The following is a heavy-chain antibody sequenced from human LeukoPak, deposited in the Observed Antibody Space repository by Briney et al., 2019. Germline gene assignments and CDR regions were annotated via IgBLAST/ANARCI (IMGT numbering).Heavy chain of an antibody. Sequence: GGSLRLSCEGTGFTLSSYAIHWVRQAPGKGLEWVAVIAYDGSNKYYADSVKGRFTISRDNSKNTVYLQMNSVRADDTAVYYCARDRSEEGREPEGYYWGQGTLVTVSS. V-gene: IGHV3-30*04. D-gene: IGHD1-14*01. J-gene: IGHJ4*02. CDR3: ARDRSEEGREPEGYY. CDR2: IAYDGSNK. CDR1: GFTLSSYA.